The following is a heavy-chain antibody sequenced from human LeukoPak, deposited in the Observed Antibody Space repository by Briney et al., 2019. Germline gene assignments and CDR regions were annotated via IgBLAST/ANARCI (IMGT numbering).Heavy chain of an antibody. CDR3: AKGSNRFNIAVAGPWSFDY. D-gene: IGHD6-13*01. Sequence: GGSLRLSCAASGFTFSSYAMHWVRQAPGKGLEWVAVISYDGSNKYYADSVKGRFTISRDNSKNTLYLQMNSLRAEDTAVYYCAKGSNRFNIAVAGPWSFDYWGQGTLVTVSS. CDR1: GFTFSSYA. J-gene: IGHJ4*02. CDR2: ISYDGSNK. V-gene: IGHV3-30-3*01.